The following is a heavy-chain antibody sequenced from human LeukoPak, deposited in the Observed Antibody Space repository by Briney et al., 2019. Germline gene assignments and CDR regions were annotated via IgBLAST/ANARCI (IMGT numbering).Heavy chain of an antibody. CDR2: IVGNGGGI. V-gene: IGHV3-23*01. CDR1: GFTFSTYA. CDR3: AKDRIPDGRYSIDF. Sequence: GGSLRLSCAASGFTFSTYAMDWVRQAPGKGLEWVSVIVGNGGGIQYADSVKGRFRISRDNAKNMLYLQIDSLRAEDTAVYYCAKDRIPDGRYSIDFWGQGTLVTVSS. J-gene: IGHJ4*02. D-gene: IGHD2-15*01.